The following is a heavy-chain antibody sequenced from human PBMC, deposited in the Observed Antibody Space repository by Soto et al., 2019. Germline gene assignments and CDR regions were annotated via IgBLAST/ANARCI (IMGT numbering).Heavy chain of an antibody. CDR3: AILRRGSGSYHIFDY. V-gene: IGHV3-7*03. D-gene: IGHD3-10*01. CDR1: GFTFSYYW. J-gene: IGHJ4*02. CDR2: VDQHTGQT. Sequence: GGSLRLSCAASGFTFSYYWMTWVRQAPGRGLEWVATVDQHTGQTFYVDSLKGRFTISRDNARNSLFLQMNSLRAEDTAVYYCAILRRGSGSYHIFDYWGQGTLVTVSS.